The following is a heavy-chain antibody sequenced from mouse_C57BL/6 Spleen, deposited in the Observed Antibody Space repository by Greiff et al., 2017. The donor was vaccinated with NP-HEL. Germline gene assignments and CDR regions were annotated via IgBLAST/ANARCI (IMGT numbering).Heavy chain of an antibody. CDR1: GFTFSDYY. CDR2: ISNGGGST. V-gene: IGHV5-12*01. D-gene: IGHD2-4*01. J-gene: IGHJ1*03. CDR3: ARHASYDYDVHWYFDV. Sequence: EVQLEESGGGLVQPGGSLKLSCAASGFTFSDYYMYWVRQTPEKRLEWVAYISNGGGSTYYPDTVKGRCTISRDKAKNTLYLQMSRLTSEDTAIYYCARHASYDYDVHWYFDVWGTGTTVTVSS.